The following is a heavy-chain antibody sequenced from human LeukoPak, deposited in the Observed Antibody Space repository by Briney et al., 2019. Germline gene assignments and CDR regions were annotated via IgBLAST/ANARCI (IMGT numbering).Heavy chain of an antibody. V-gene: IGHV1-2*02. CDR3: ARAKDDYGDYE. J-gene: IGHJ4*02. CDR1: GYTFTSYY. CDR2: INPNSGGT. D-gene: IGHD4-17*01. Sequence: ASVKVSCKASGYTFTSYYMHWVRQAPGQGLEWMGWINPNSGGTNYAQKFQGRVAMTRDTSISTAYMELSRLRSDDTAVYYCARAKDDYGDYEWGQGTLVSVSS.